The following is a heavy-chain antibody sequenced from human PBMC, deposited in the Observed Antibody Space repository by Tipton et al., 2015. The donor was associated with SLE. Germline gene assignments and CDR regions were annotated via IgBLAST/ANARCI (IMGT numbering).Heavy chain of an antibody. V-gene: IGHV4-59*01. CDR1: GGSISGSY. Sequence: LRLSCSVSGGSISGSYWSRIRQPPRKGLEWIGYIYYSGSTNYNPSLMSRVTISVDTSKNQFTLKLNSVTTADTAVYYCARCGGGYGMDVWGQGTTVTVSS. CDR2: IYYSGST. J-gene: IGHJ6*02. CDR3: ARCGGGYGMDV. D-gene: IGHD2-21*01.